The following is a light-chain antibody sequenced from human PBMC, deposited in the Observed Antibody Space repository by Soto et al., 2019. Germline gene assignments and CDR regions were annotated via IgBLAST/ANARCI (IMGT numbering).Light chain of an antibody. V-gene: IGKV3-15*01. CDR3: QQYNNWPPS. CDR2: GAS. CDR1: QSVSSS. J-gene: IGKJ1*01. Sequence: EIVLTQSPVTLSVSPGERATLSCRASQSVSSSLAWYQQKPGQAPRLLIYGASTRATGIPARFSGSGSGTEFTLTISSLQSEDSAVYNCQQYNNWPPSFGQGTKVEIK.